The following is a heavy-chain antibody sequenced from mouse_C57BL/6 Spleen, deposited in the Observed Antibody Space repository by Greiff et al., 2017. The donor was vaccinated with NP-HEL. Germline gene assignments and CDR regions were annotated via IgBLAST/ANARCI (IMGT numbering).Heavy chain of an antibody. CDR1: GYTFTSYW. Sequence: LQQSGAEMAKPGASVKLSCKASGYTFTSYWMHWVKQRPGQGLEWIGYINPRSGYTKYNQKFKDKATFTADKSSSTAYMQLSSLTYEDSAVYYCARAPGYDYEDAMDYWGQGTSVTVAS. V-gene: IGHV1-7*01. CDR3: ARAPGYDYEDAMDY. D-gene: IGHD2-4*01. J-gene: IGHJ4*01. CDR2: INPRSGYT.